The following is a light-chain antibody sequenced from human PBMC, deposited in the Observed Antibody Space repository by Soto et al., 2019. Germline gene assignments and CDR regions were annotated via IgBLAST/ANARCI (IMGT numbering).Light chain of an antibody. CDR1: QSVSGSF. J-gene: IGKJ4*01. V-gene: IGKV3-20*01. CDR2: NTS. CDR3: QQYGSSLLT. Sequence: EIVLTQSPGTLSLSQGERATLSCRASQSVSGSFLAWYQQKPGQAPRLLIYNTSSRATGIPDRFSGSGSGTDFTLTISRLELEDFAVYYCQQYGSSLLTFGGGTKVDIK.